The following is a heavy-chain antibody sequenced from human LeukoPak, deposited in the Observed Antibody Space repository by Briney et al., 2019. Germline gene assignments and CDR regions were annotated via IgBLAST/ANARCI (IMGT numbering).Heavy chain of an antibody. J-gene: IGHJ3*02. Sequence: GGSLRLSCAVSAFSFSSYWIDWVRQAPGKGLVWVSLINSDGSSTFYADSVKGRFTISRDNAKNTLYLQMNSLRAEDTAVYYCARDSTYYDSSGYYYVGRNAFDIWGQGTMVTVSS. CDR2: INSDGSST. CDR1: AFSFSSYW. V-gene: IGHV3-74*01. CDR3: ARDSTYYDSSGYYYVGRNAFDI. D-gene: IGHD3-22*01.